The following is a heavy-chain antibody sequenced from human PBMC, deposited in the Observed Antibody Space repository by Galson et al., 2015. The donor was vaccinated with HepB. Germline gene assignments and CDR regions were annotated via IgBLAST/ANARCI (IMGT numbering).Heavy chain of an antibody. D-gene: IGHD2-2*01. V-gene: IGHV3-23*01. Sequence: SLLPFCAAAGFTFSSSAMNCVRQVPRTGLEWVPAISGSGGRTYYADSAKGRFTISRDNSKNTLYLQMNSLRAEDTAVYYCAKTLGFCSSTSCYRFYFDYWGQGTLVTVSS. CDR2: ISGSGGRT. CDR1: GFTFSSSA. J-gene: IGHJ4*02. CDR3: AKTLGFCSSTSCYRFYFDY.